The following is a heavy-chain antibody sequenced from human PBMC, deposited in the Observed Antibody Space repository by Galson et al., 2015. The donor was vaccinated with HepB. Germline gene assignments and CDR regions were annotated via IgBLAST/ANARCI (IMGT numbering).Heavy chain of an antibody. D-gene: IGHD3-22*01. V-gene: IGHV1-18*04. CDR1: GYTFTSYG. CDR2: ISAYNGNT. J-gene: IGHJ4*02. Sequence: SVKVSCKASGYTFTSYGISWVRQAPGQGLEWMGWISAYNGNTNYAQKLQGRVTMTTDTSTSTAYMELRSLRSDDTAVYYCASHSHYYDSSGYLKNWGQGTLVTVSS. CDR3: ASHSHYYDSSGYLKN.